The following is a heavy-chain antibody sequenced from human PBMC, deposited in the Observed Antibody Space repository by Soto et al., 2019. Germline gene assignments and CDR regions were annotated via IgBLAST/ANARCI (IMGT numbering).Heavy chain of an antibody. D-gene: IGHD2-15*01. CDR2: ISSSSSYT. J-gene: IGHJ6*02. Sequence: KGLEWVSYISSSSSYTNYADSVKGRFTISRDNAKNSLYLQMNSLRAEDTAVYYCARDRRVRWYGDYYGMDVWGQGTTVTVSS. V-gene: IGHV3-11*05. CDR3: ARDRRVRWYGDYYGMDV.